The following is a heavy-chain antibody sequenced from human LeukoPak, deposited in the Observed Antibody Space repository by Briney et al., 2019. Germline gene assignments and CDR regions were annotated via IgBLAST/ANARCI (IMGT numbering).Heavy chain of an antibody. D-gene: IGHD3-10*01. V-gene: IGHV3-9*01. CDR3: AKDISITMVRGVLFDY. Sequence: GGSLRLSCAASGFTFDDYAMHWVRQALGKGLEWVSGISWNSGSIGYADSVKGRFTISRDNAKNSLYLQMNGLRAEDTALYYCAKDISITMVRGVLFDYWGQGTLVTVSS. J-gene: IGHJ4*02. CDR1: GFTFDDYA. CDR2: ISWNSGSI.